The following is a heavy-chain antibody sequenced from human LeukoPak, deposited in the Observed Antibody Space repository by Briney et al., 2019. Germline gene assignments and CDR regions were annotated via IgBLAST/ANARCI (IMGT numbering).Heavy chain of an antibody. V-gene: IGHV4-59*01. J-gene: IGHJ3*02. D-gene: IGHD3-22*01. CDR3: ARERDYFDSSGHSAAFDI. Sequence: SETLSLTCTVSGGSISSYYWSWIRQPPGKGLEWIGYVYYTGSTNYNPSLKSRVIISVDTSKNQFSLKLSSVTAADTAVYYCARERDYFDSSGHSAAFDIWGQGTKVTVSS. CDR1: GGSISSYY. CDR2: VYYTGST.